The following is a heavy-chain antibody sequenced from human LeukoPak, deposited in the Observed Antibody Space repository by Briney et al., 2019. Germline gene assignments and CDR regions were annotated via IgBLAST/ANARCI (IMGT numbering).Heavy chain of an antibody. CDR3: AKTRPLDSSSRSHGDY. J-gene: IGHJ4*02. D-gene: IGHD6-13*01. CDR2: ISYDGSNK. Sequence: GGSLRLSCAASGFTFSSYGMHWVRQAPGKGLEWVAVISYDGSNKYYADSVKGRFTISRDNSKNTLYLQMNSLRAEDTAVYYCAKTRPLDSSSRSHGDYWGQGTLVTVSS. V-gene: IGHV3-30*18. CDR1: GFTFSSYG.